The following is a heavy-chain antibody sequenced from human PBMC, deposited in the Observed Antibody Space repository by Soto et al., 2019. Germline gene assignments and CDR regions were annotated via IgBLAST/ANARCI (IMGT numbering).Heavy chain of an antibody. CDR2: IWYDGSNK. Sequence: GGSLRLSCAASGFTFSSYGMHWVRQAPGKGLEWVAVIWYDGSNKYYADSVKGRFTISRDNSKNTLYLQMNSLRAEDTAVYYCARDPSSSSEHVDYWGQGTLVTVSS. CDR1: GFTFSSYG. CDR3: ARDPSSSSEHVDY. V-gene: IGHV3-33*01. D-gene: IGHD6-6*01. J-gene: IGHJ4*02.